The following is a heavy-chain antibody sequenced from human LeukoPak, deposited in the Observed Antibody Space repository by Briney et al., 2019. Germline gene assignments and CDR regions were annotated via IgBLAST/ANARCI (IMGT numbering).Heavy chain of an antibody. Sequence: GASVKVSCKASGYTFTSYYMHWVRQAPGQGLEWMGIINPSGGSTTYAQKFQGRVTMTRDMSTNTVYMELSSLRSEDTAVYYCARDRGYQLEEYSFDYWGQGTLVTVSS. J-gene: IGHJ4*02. V-gene: IGHV1-46*01. CDR3: ARDRGYQLEEYSFDY. D-gene: IGHD2-2*01. CDR2: INPSGGST. CDR1: GYTFTSYY.